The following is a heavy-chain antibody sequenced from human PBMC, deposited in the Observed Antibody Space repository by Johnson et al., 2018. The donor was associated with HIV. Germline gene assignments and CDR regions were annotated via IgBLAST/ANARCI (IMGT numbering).Heavy chain of an antibody. D-gene: IGHD2/OR15-2a*01. CDR1: GFTFSNAW. CDR2: IKSKTDGGTT. J-gene: IGHJ3*02. V-gene: IGHV3-15*01. Sequence: VQLVESGGGLVKPGGSLRLSCAASGFTFSNAWMSWVRQAPGKGLEWVGRIKSKTDGGTTDYAAPVKGRFTISRDDSKNMLYLQMNSLRAGDTAVYYCARDRSKGGAFDIWGQGTMVTVSS. CDR3: ARDRSKGGAFDI.